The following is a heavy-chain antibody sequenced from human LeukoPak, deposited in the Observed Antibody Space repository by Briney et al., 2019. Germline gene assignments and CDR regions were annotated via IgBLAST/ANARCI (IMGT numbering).Heavy chain of an antibody. CDR2: SKHSGGT. Sequence: PSETLSLTCAVYGGSFSGYYWSWIRQPPGKGLEWIGESKHSGGTNYNPSLKSRVTISVDTSKNQFSLKLSSVTAADTAVYYCARCEYSSSWFPYYYYGMDVWGQGTTVTVSS. V-gene: IGHV4-34*01. CDR3: ARCEYSSSWFPYYYYGMDV. CDR1: GGSFSGYY. J-gene: IGHJ6*02. D-gene: IGHD6-13*01.